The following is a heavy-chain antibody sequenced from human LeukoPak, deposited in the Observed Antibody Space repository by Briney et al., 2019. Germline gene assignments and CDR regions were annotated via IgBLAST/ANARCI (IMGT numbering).Heavy chain of an antibody. J-gene: IGHJ4*02. CDR3: ARENIVLMVYAIDD. Sequence: NPGGSLRLSCAASGFTFSSYSMNWVRQAPGKGLEWVSSISSSSSYIYYADSVKGRFTISRDNAKNSLYLQMSSPRAEDTAVYYCARENIVLMVYAIDDWGQGTLVTVSS. V-gene: IGHV3-21*01. CDR2: ISSSSSYI. D-gene: IGHD2-8*01. CDR1: GFTFSSYS.